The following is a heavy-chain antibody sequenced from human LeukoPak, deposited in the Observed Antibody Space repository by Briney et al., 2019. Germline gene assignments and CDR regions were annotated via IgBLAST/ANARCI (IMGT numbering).Heavy chain of an antibody. V-gene: IGHV3-7*01. CDR3: AKDVGKWESLHFFDY. Sequence: GGSLRLSCAASGFTFNNYWMSWVRQAPGKGLEWVANIKQDGSEKYYVDSVKGRFTISRDNAKNSLYLQMNSLRGEDTAVYYCAKDVGKWESLHFFDYWGQGTLVTVSS. CDR1: GFTFNNYW. D-gene: IGHD1-26*01. CDR2: IKQDGSEK. J-gene: IGHJ4*02.